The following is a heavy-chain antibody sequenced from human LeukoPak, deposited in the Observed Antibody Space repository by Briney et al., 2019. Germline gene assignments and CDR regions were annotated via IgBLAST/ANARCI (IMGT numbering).Heavy chain of an antibody. V-gene: IGHV3-23*01. D-gene: IGHD6-6*01. CDR2: INGGGEST. J-gene: IGHJ4*02. CDR3: AKKLGSSPGDFFDY. Sequence: PGGSLRLSRAASGFTFSSYIMSWVRQAPGKGLEWVSSINGGGESTNYADSVKGRFTISRDNSKNTLDLQMNSLRAEDTAVYYCAKKLGSSPGDFFDYWGQGTLVTVSS. CDR1: GFTFSSYI.